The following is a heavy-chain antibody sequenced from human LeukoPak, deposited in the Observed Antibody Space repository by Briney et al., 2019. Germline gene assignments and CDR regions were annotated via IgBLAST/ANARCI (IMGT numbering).Heavy chain of an antibody. Sequence: PSETLSLTCAVYGGSFSGYYWSWIRQPPGKGLEWIGEINHSGSTNYNPSLKSRVTISVDTSKNQFSLKLSSVAAADTAVYYCARERRSYNRHLVVVAARRQPLPPADAFDIWGQGTMVTVSS. V-gene: IGHV4-34*01. D-gene: IGHD2-15*01. CDR2: INHSGST. J-gene: IGHJ3*02. CDR3: ARERRSYNRHLVVVAARRQPLPPADAFDI. CDR1: GGSFSGYY.